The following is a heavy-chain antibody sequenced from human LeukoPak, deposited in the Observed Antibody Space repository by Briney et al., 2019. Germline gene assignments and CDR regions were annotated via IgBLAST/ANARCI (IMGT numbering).Heavy chain of an antibody. V-gene: IGHV1-46*01. Sequence: ASVKVSCKASGYTFTRYYMHWVRQAPGQGLEWMGIINPSGGSTSYAQKFQGRVTMTRDTSTSTVYMELSSLRSEDTAVYYCARDPGAGGSGSSNISNFDYWGQGTLVTVSS. CDR2: INPSGGST. J-gene: IGHJ4*02. CDR3: ARDPGAGGSGSSNISNFDY. CDR1: GYTFTRYY. D-gene: IGHD3-10*01.